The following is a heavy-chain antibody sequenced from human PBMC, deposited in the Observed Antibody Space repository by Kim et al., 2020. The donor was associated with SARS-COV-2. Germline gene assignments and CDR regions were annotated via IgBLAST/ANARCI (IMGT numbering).Heavy chain of an antibody. CDR2: IHYSGST. D-gene: IGHD5-12*01. CDR1: GDSINSYY. Sequence: SETLSLTCTVSGDSINSYYWSWIRQPPGKGLEWIGYIHYSGSTTYNPSLKSRVSISVDTSKNQFSLKLTSVTAADTAVYYCAKGGRPGYNYGPDYWGQGTLVTVSS. CDR3: AKGGRPGYNYGPDY. J-gene: IGHJ4*02. V-gene: IGHV4-59*13.